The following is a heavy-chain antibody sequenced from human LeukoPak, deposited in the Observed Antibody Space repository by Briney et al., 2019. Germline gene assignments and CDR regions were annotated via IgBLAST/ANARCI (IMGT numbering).Heavy chain of an antibody. CDR3: AKKSGYDSYRYYYMNV. J-gene: IGHJ6*03. Sequence: GGSLRLSCAVSGFTFGDYAMTWVRQAPGKGLEWVSSIGGSGDNKYYADSVMGRFTISRDNSRNTLSLQMNSLRAEDTAVYYCAKKSGYDSYRYYYMNVWGKGATVTVSS. CDR1: GFTFGDYA. CDR2: IGGSGDNK. V-gene: IGHV3-23*01. D-gene: IGHD3-22*01.